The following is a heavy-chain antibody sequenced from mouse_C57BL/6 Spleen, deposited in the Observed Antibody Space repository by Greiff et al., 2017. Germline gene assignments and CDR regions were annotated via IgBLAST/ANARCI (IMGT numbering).Heavy chain of an antibody. CDR2: INPSSGYT. J-gene: IGHJ3*01. D-gene: IGHD2-5*01. V-gene: IGHV1-7*01. Sequence: QVQLKESGAELAKPGASVKLSCKASGYTFTSYWMHWVKQRPGQGLEWIGYINPSSGYTKYKQKIKDKATLTADKSSTTAYMQLSRLTYEDSAVYYCARDYSNFSWFADGGQGTLVAVSA. CDR1: GYTFTSYW. CDR3: ARDYSNFSWFAD.